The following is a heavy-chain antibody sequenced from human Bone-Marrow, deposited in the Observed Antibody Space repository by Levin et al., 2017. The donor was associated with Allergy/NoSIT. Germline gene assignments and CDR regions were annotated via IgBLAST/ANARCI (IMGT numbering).Heavy chain of an antibody. CDR1: GFTFSNYV. CDR3: AKGTTRLGNYIADS. J-gene: IGHJ4*02. V-gene: IGHV3-23*01. D-gene: IGHD1-1*01. Sequence: GESLKISCAASGFTFSNYVMGWVRQTAIKGLEWVSAISDNGGSTYFVDSVKGRFTISRDNSKNTVYLQMNILRPEDTAIYFCAKGTTRLGNYIADSWGQGTLVTVSP. CDR2: ISDNGGST.